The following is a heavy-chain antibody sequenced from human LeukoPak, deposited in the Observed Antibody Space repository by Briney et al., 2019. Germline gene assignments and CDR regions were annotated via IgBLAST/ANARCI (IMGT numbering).Heavy chain of an antibody. D-gene: IGHD6-19*01. J-gene: IGHJ1*01. CDR1: GGSISSGGYY. CDR2: IYYSGST. V-gene: IGHV4-31*03. Sequence: SETLSLTCTVSGGSISSGGYYWSWIRQHPGKGLEWIGYIYYSGSTYYNPSLKSRVTISVDTSKNQFSLKLSSVTAADTAVYYCVWGSRGWLYSQHGGQGTLVTVSS. CDR3: VWGSRGWLYSQH.